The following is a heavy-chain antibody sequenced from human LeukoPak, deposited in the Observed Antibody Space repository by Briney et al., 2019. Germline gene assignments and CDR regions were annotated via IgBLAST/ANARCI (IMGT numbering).Heavy chain of an antibody. Sequence: GGSLRLSCAASGFTFSSYSTNWVRQSPGKGLEWVSYISSSSLYIYYADSVKGRFTISRDNAKNSLFLQMNSLRAEDTAVYYCAREGDGYNSPIDYWGQGTLVTVSS. J-gene: IGHJ4*02. V-gene: IGHV3-21*05. CDR2: ISSSSLYI. D-gene: IGHD5-24*01. CDR3: AREGDGYNSPIDY. CDR1: GFTFSSYS.